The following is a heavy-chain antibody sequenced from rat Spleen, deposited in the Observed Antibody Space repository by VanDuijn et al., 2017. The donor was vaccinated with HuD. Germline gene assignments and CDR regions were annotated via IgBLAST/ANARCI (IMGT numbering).Heavy chain of an antibody. D-gene: IGHD1-2*01. Sequence: EVQLVESGGGLVQPGRSLKLSCAVSGFTFSHYYMAWVRQAPTKGLEWVAYISTGGGTTYYRDSVKGRFTISRDDAKSTLYLQMDSLRSEDTASYYCAKLGGSYGDYFDYWGQGVMVTVSS. CDR3: AKLGGSYGDYFDY. J-gene: IGHJ2*01. V-gene: IGHV5-27*01. CDR2: ISTGGGTT. CDR1: GFTFSHYY.